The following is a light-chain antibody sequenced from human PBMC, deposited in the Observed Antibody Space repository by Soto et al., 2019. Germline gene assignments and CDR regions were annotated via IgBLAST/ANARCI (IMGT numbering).Light chain of an antibody. J-gene: IGKJ5*01. CDR2: GAS. CDR3: QKYGSSSPTT. CDR1: QSISSNY. Sequence: EIVLTQSPGTLSLSPGEGATLSCRASQSISSNYLAWYQQRPVQAPRLLIYGASSRATGIPARFSGGGSGTYFPLTISRLEPEDFAVYYCQKYGSSSPTTFGQGIRLEI. V-gene: IGKV3-20*01.